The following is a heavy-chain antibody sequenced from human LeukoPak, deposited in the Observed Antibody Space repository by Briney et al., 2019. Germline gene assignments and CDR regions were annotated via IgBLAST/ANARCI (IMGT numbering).Heavy chain of an antibody. CDR3: AKDRGISY. V-gene: IGHV3-23*01. CDR2: ISGSGRRT. CDR1: GFTLSRYP. Sequence: GGSLRLSCAPSGFTLSRYPMHSPRPAPGQGLVCVSAISGSGRRTYYADSVKGRFTISRDNSKNTLYLQMNSLSAEDTAVYYCAKDRGISYWGQGTLVTVSS. J-gene: IGHJ4*02.